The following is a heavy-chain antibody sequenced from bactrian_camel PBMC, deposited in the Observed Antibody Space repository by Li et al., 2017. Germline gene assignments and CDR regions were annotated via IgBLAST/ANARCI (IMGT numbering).Heavy chain of an antibody. CDR3: AAGQWYTDEYRY. D-gene: IGHD6*01. CDR1: GFTFSSYD. CDR2: INSGGGST. Sequence: DVQLVESGGGLVQPGGSLRLSCAASGFTFSSYDMSWVRQAPGKGLEWVSAINSGGGSTYYADSVKGRFTISRNSAGNMAYLQMNNLRPEDTAQYYCAAGQWYTDEYRYWGQGTQVTVS. J-gene: IGHJ4*01. V-gene: IGHV3S40*01.